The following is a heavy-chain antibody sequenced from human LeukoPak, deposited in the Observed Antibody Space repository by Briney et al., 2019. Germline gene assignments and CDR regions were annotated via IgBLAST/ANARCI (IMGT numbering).Heavy chain of an antibody. J-gene: IGHJ4*02. V-gene: IGHV4-39*07. CDR1: GDSMSSYY. CDR2: IYYSGST. Sequence: SETLSLTCTVSGDSMSSYYWGWIRQPPGKGLEWIGSIYYSGSTYHNPSLKSRVTISVDTSKNQFSLKLSSVTAADTAVYYCARGRYYFDYWGQGTLVTVSS. CDR3: ARGRYYFDY.